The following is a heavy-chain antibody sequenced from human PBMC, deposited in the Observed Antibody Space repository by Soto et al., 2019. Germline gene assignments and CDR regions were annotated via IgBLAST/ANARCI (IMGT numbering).Heavy chain of an antibody. CDR2: INPNSGGT. V-gene: IGHV1-2*04. Sequence: QVPLVQSGAEVKKPGASVKVSCKASGYTFTGYYMHWVRQAPGQGLEWMGWINPNSGGTNYAQKFQGWVTMTRDTSISTAYRELSRLRSDDTAVYYCARERGARLLWFGENGFDYWGQGTLVTVSS. D-gene: IGHD3-10*01. CDR1: GYTFTGYY. CDR3: ARERGARLLWFGENGFDY. J-gene: IGHJ4*02.